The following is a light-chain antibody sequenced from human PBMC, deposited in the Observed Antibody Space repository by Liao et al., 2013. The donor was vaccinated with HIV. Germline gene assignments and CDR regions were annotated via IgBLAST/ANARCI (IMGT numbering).Light chain of an antibody. Sequence: SYELTQPPSVSVAPGKTARISCGGNNIGSKSVHWYQQKPGQAPVLVIYYDSDRPSGIPERFSGSNSGNTATLTIIRVEAGDEADYYCQVWDNNSYHGVFGGGTKLTVL. CDR3: QVWDNNSYHGV. V-gene: IGLV3-21*01. CDR2: YDS. J-gene: IGLJ2*01. CDR1: NIGSKS.